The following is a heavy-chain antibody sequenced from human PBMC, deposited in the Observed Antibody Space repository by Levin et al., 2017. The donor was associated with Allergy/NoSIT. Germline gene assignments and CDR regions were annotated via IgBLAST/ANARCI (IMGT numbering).Heavy chain of an antibody. CDR2: INTQNGGT. Sequence: ASVKVSCKASGYTFTDYYIHWVRRAPGQGLDFMGWINTQNGGTGYAQRFQGRVTITRDTSISTSYMELSSLTSDDTAVYYCATAAWGAPSDYWGQGTLVSVSS. CDR3: ATAAWGAPSDY. V-gene: IGHV1-2*02. CDR1: GYTFTDYY. D-gene: IGHD3-16*01. J-gene: IGHJ4*02.